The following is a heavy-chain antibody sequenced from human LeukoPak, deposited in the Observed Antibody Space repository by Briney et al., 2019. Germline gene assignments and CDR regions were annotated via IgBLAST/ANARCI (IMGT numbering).Heavy chain of an antibody. V-gene: IGHV4-59*01. CDR3: ARAPNYYYYYMDV. CDR2: IYYSGST. J-gene: IGHJ6*03. CDR1: GGSISSYY. Sequence: SETLSPTCTVSGGSISSYYWSWIRQPPGKGLEWIGYIYYSGSTNYNPSLKSRVTISVDTSKNQFSLKLNSVTAADTAVYYCARAPNYYYYYMDVWGKGTTVTVSS.